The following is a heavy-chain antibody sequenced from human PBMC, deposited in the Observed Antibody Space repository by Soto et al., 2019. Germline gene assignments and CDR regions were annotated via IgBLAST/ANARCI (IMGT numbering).Heavy chain of an antibody. CDR1: DDSISNYY. Sequence: QVQLQESGPGLVKPSETLSLTCTVSDDSISNYYWSWIRQPPGKGLEWIGSIYYIGSTNYNPSLKSRVTISVDTSQNEFSLKLTSVTAADTAVYYCARLGVMVRGISNWFDPWGQGTLVTASS. J-gene: IGHJ5*02. CDR3: ARLGVMVRGISNWFDP. V-gene: IGHV4-59*01. CDR2: IYYIGST. D-gene: IGHD3-10*01.